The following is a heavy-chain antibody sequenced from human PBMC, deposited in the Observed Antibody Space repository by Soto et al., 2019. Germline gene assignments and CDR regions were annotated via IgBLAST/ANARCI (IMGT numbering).Heavy chain of an antibody. CDR1: GGTFGTYA. D-gene: IGHD6-13*01. CDR3: ARARYSSTWNPSYYYGLDV. Sequence: QVQLVQSGAEVKKPGSSVKVSCKASGGTFGTYAISWVRQAPGQGLEWMGGIIPILGAPNYAQKFQGTVTITADESTRTAYMELSSLRSEDTAVYYCARARYSSTWNPSYYYGLDVWGQGTTVTVSS. J-gene: IGHJ6*02. CDR2: IIPILGAP. V-gene: IGHV1-69*01.